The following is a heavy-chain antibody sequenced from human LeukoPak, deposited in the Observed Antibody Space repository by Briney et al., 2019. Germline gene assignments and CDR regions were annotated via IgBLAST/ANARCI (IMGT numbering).Heavy chain of an antibody. CDR2: ISGSGGST. D-gene: IGHD6-19*01. CDR1: GVTLSSYA. Sequence: PGGSLRLSCAASGVTLSSYAMSWVRQAPGKGLEWVSAISGSGGSTYYADSVKGRFTISRDNSKNTLYLQMNSLRAEDTAVYYCAMTAVAGTEYYFDYWGQGTLVTVSS. V-gene: IGHV3-23*01. CDR3: AMTAVAGTEYYFDY. J-gene: IGHJ4*02.